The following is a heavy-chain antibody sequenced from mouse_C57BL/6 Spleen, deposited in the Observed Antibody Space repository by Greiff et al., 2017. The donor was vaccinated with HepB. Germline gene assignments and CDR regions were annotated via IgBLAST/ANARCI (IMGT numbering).Heavy chain of an antibody. CDR3: ARYHDGNPCAY. Sequence: EVQLQESGPGLVKPSQSLSLSCTVTGYSITSDYVWHLIRPFPGNKLECMGYISYSGSTTYNPSLKSRISITHDTTKNHFFLKLTSVTTEDTAKYYCARYHDGNPCAYWGQGTLVTVSA. D-gene: IGHD2-1*01. J-gene: IGHJ3*01. V-gene: IGHV3-1*01. CDR2: ISYSGST. CDR1: GYSITSDYV.